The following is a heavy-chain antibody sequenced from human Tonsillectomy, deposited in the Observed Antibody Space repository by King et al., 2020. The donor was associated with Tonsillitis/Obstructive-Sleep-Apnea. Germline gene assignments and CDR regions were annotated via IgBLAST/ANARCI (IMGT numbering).Heavy chain of an antibody. CDR1: GFTFSSYE. Sequence: QLVQSGGGLVQPGGSLRLSCAASGFTFSSYEMNWVRQAPGKGLEWVSYISSSGSTIYYADSVKGRFTIPRDNAKNSLYLQMNSLRAEDTAVYYCARDRNDILTGYDPFDYWGQGTLVTVSS. CDR3: ARDRNDILTGYDPFDY. D-gene: IGHD3-9*01. CDR2: ISSSGSTI. V-gene: IGHV3-48*03. J-gene: IGHJ4*02.